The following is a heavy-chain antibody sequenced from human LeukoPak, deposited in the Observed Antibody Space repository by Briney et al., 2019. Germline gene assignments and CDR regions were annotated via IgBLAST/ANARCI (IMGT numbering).Heavy chain of an antibody. CDR3: ARDYGDPYYDILTGYWDYYYYMNV. Sequence: GGSLRLSCAASGFTFDDYGMSWVRQAPGKGLEWVSGINWNGGSTGYADSVKGRFTISRDNAKNSLYLQMNSLRAEDTAVYYCARDYGDPYYDILTGYWDYYYYMNVWGKGTTVTVSS. CDR2: INWNGGST. D-gene: IGHD3-9*01. J-gene: IGHJ6*03. CDR1: GFTFDDYG. V-gene: IGHV3-20*04.